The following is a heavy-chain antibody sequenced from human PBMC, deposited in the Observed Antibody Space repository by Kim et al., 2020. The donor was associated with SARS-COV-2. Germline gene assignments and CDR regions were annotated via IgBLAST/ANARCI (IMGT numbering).Heavy chain of an antibody. V-gene: IGHV3-21*01. Sequence: GGSLRLSCAASGFTFSSYSMNWVRQAPGKGLEWVSSISSSSSYIYYADSVKGRFTISRDNAKNSLYLQMNSLRAEDTAVYYCARAGGFTVTTALYYFDYWGQGTLVTVSS. CDR2: ISSSSSYI. D-gene: IGHD4-4*01. J-gene: IGHJ4*02. CDR1: GFTFSSYS. CDR3: ARAGGFTVTTALYYFDY.